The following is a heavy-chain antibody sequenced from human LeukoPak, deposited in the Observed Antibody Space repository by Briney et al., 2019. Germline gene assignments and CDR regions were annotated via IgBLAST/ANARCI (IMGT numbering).Heavy chain of an antibody. Sequence: SETLSLTCAVYGGSFSGYYWSWIRQPPGKGLEWIGEINHSGSTYYNPSLKSRVTISVDTSKNQFSLKLSSVTAADTAVYYCARDLMVGYGDYNWYFDLWGRGTLVTVSS. J-gene: IGHJ2*01. CDR1: GGSFSGYY. V-gene: IGHV4-34*09. D-gene: IGHD4-17*01. CDR2: INHSGST. CDR3: ARDLMVGYGDYNWYFDL.